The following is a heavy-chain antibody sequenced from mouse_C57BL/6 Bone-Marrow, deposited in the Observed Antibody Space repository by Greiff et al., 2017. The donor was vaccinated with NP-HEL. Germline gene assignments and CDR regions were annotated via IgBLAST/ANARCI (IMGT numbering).Heavy chain of an antibody. J-gene: IGHJ4*01. Sequence: VQRVESGPGLVQPSQSLSITCTVSGFSLTSYGVHWVRQSPGKGLEWLGVIWSGGSTDYNAAFISRLSISKDNSKSQVFFKMNSLQADDTAIYYCARTGVPVSPYYAMDYWGQGTSVTVSS. V-gene: IGHV2-2*01. CDR3: ARTGVPVSPYYAMDY. CDR1: GFSLTSYG. CDR2: IWSGGST.